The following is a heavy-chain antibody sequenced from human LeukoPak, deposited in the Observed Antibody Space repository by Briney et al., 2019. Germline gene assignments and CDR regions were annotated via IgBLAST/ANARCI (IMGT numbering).Heavy chain of an antibody. J-gene: IGHJ4*02. V-gene: IGHV3-23*01. Sequence: GGSLRLSCAASGFTFSSYTMSWVRQAPGKGLEWVSGVSGSGGNIHYADSVKGRFTVSRDNSKNTLYLQMNSLRAEDTAVYYCAASLPNIVVVPATKGPFGYWGQGALVTVSS. CDR2: VSGSGGNI. CDR3: AASLPNIVVVPATKGPFGY. D-gene: IGHD2-2*01. CDR1: GFTFSSYT.